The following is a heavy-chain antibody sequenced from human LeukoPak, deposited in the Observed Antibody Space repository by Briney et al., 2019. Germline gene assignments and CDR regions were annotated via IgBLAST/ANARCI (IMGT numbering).Heavy chain of an antibody. D-gene: IGHD2-8*01. J-gene: IGHJ6*02. Sequence: ASVKVSCKASGYTFTSYYMHWVRQAPGQGLEWMGIINPSGGSTSYAQKFQGRVTMTRDTSTSTVYMELSSLRSEDTAVYYCARDIVLMVYGYYYVMDVWGQGTTVTVSS. V-gene: IGHV1-46*01. CDR1: GYTFTSYY. CDR2: INPSGGST. CDR3: ARDIVLMVYGYYYVMDV.